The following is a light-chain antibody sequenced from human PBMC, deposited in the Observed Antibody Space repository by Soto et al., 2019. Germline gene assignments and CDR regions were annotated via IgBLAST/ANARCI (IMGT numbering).Light chain of an antibody. J-gene: IGKJ1*01. V-gene: IGKV2-30*01. Sequence: VEMTHSPSAQRARRIQKDSNCCVSGQSLVYSDGDTYLNWFQQRPGQSPRRLIYKVSKRDSVVPDRFSCSGSGTDFTGKLSRVEAEDVGVYYCMQGTYWPRTFGQGTKVDIK. CDR1: QSLVYSDGDTY. CDR3: MQGTYWPRT. CDR2: KVS.